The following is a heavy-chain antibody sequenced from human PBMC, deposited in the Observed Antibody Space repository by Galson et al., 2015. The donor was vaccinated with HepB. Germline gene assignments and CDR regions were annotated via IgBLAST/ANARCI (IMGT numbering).Heavy chain of an antibody. CDR2: ISYDGSNK. Sequence: SLRLSCAASGFTFSSYAMHWVRQAPGKGLEWVAVISYDGSNKYYADSVKGRFTISRDNSRNTLYLQMNSLRAEDTAVYYCARDPGKIVGANLGWVYYYYGMDVWGQGTTVTVSS. CDR3: ARDPGKIVGANLGWVYYYYGMDV. J-gene: IGHJ6*02. CDR1: GFTFSSYA. D-gene: IGHD1-26*01. V-gene: IGHV3-30*04.